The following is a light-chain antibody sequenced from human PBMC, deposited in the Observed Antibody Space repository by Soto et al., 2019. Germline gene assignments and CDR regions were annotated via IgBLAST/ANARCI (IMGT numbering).Light chain of an antibody. V-gene: IGLV2-14*01. CDR2: EVS. CDR1: SSDVGGYNY. J-gene: IGLJ2*01. CDR3: SSYTSSSLL. Sequence: QSVLTQPASVSGSPGQSITISCTGTSSDVGGYNYVSWYQQHPGKAPKLMIYEVSNRPSGVSNRFSGSKSGNTASLTISGLQAEDEADYYCSSYTSSSLLFGGGTKLTV.